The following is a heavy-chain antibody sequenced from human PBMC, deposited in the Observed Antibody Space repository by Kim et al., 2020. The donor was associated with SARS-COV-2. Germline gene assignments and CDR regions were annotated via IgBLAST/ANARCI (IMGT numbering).Heavy chain of an antibody. CDR3: ARDPESDVLDYYFDY. Sequence: GGSLRLSCAASGFTFSSYGMHWVRQAPGKGLEWVAVIWYDGSNKYYADSVKGRFTISRDNSKNTLYLQMNSLRAEDTAVYYCARDPESDVLDYYFDYWGQGTLVTVSS. CDR1: GFTFSSYG. CDR2: IWYDGSNK. J-gene: IGHJ4*02. D-gene: IGHD2-15*01. V-gene: IGHV3-33*01.